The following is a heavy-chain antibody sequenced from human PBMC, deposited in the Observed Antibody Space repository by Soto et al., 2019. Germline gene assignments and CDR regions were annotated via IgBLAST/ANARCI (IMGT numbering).Heavy chain of an antibody. CDR1: GGTFSSYA. CDR3: ARDPDIVVVPAAHERYYYYYGMDV. CDR2: IIPIFGTA. Sequence: RASVKVSCKASGGTFSSYAISWVRQAPGQGLEWMGGIIPIFGTANYAQKFQGRVTITADESTSTAYMELSSLRSEDTAVYYCARDPDIVVVPAAHERYYYYYGMDVWGQGTTVTDSS. D-gene: IGHD2-2*01. V-gene: IGHV1-69*13. J-gene: IGHJ6*02.